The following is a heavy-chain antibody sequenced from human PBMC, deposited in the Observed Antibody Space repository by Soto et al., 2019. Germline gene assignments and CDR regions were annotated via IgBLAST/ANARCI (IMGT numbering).Heavy chain of an antibody. J-gene: IGHJ5*02. D-gene: IGHD3-3*01. Sequence: KPSETLSLTCTVSGGSISSSSYYWGWVRQPPGKGLEWIGSIYYSGSTYYNPSLKSRVTISVDTSKNQFSLKLSSVTAADTAVYYCARLKYDFWSGYSAGGSWFDPWGQGTLVTVSS. CDR1: GGSISSSSYY. V-gene: IGHV4-39*01. CDR2: IYYSGST. CDR3: ARLKYDFWSGYSAGGSWFDP.